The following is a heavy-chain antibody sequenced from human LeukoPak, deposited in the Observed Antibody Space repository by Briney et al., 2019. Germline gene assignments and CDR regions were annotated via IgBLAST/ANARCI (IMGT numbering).Heavy chain of an antibody. CDR3: ARGSRYYDSSGYHDY. Sequence: SETLSLTCTVSVGSISSYYRSWIRQPPGKGLEWSGYIYYSGSTNYNPSLKSRVTISVDTSKNQFSLKLSSVTAADTAVYYCARGSRYYDSSGYHDYWGQGTLVTVSS. J-gene: IGHJ4*02. CDR1: VGSISSYY. V-gene: IGHV4-59*01. D-gene: IGHD3-22*01. CDR2: IYYSGST.